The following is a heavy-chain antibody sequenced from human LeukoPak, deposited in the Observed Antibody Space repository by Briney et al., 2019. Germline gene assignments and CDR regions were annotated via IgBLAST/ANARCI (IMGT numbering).Heavy chain of an antibody. J-gene: IGHJ4*02. CDR3: ARDKKSGESSEIDY. Sequence: GGSLRLSCAACGFTFSNYWVHWVRQAPGKGLVWVSRINRDGSTTKYADSVKGRFTVSRDNAKNTVNLQMNSLRAEDTAVYYCARDKKSGESSEIDYWGQGTLVTVSS. D-gene: IGHD3-10*01. V-gene: IGHV3-74*03. CDR1: GFTFSNYW. CDR2: INRDGSTT.